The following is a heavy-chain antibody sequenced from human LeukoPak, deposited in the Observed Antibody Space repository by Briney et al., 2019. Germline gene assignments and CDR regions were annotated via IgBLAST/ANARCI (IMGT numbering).Heavy chain of an antibody. CDR3: AKDLSPPLFDSSGFFDAFDI. CDR1: GFTFSDYY. CDR2: ISSSGSTI. Sequence: PGGSLRLSCAASGFTFSDYYMSWIRQAPGKGLEWVSYISSSGSTIYYADSVKGRFTISRDNAKNSLYLQMNSLRAEDTAVYYCAKDLSPPLFDSSGFFDAFDIWGQGTMVTVSS. D-gene: IGHD3-22*01. V-gene: IGHV3-11*01. J-gene: IGHJ3*02.